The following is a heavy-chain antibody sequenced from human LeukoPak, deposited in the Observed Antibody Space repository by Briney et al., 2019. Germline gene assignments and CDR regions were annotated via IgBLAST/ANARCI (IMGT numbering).Heavy chain of an antibody. CDR3: AREGYCNGGSCHWSY. Sequence: KPSEPLSLPCTFSGGSIRSYYWSWIRQPPGKGLEWIGFIDDSGSTNYNPSLKSRVTISLDTSKNQFSLKLRSVTAADTAVYYCAREGYCNGGSCHWSYWGQGTLVTVSS. J-gene: IGHJ4*02. CDR1: GGSIRSYY. V-gene: IGHV4-59*01. CDR2: IDDSGST. D-gene: IGHD2-15*01.